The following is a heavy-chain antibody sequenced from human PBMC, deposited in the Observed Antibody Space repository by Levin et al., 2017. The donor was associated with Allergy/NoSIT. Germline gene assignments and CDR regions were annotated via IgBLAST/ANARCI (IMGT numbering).Heavy chain of an antibody. D-gene: IGHD3-10*01. CDR1: GDSISGGTLY. J-gene: IGHJ6*02. V-gene: IGHV4-31*03. CDR2: IHHSGSA. Sequence: PSETLSLTCTVSGDSISGGTLYWSWIRQRPGKGLEWIGFIHHSGSAYYNPSPKSRLTMSLDTSKSQFSLRVTSVTVAATAVYYCARDECAWLGECYGMDVWGQGTTVIVSS. CDR3: ARDECAWLGECYGMDV.